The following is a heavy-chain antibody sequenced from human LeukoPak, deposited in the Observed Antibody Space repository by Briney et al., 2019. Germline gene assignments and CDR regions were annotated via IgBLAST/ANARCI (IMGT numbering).Heavy chain of an antibody. Sequence: SVKVSCKASGGTFSNHAINWVRQAPGHGLEWMGRVVPIFGTTHYAQEFQGRFTITTDESTSTAYMVLSSLRSDDTAVYYCGMSSHGYYYYYMDVWGKGTTVLVSS. CDR2: VVPIFGTT. J-gene: IGHJ6*03. CDR3: GMSSHGYYYYYMDV. V-gene: IGHV1-69*05. CDR1: GGTFSNHA.